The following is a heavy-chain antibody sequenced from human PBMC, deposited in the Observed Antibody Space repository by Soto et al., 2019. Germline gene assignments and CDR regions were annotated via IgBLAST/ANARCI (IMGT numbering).Heavy chain of an antibody. Sequence: QVQLVQSGTEVKKPGSSVKVSCKASGGTFSSSGFSWVRQAPGQGLEWMGMIVPSLDTTKYAQKFQARVKNTADQFTSKAYKELSRLRSEDTAVYYCARRPQPRGTAEPYAVDVWGQGPRVIVSS. CDR1: GGTFSSSG. D-gene: IGHD2-21*02. CDR3: ARRPQPRGTAEPYAVDV. V-gene: IGHV1-69*09. CDR2: IVPSLDTT. J-gene: IGHJ6*02.